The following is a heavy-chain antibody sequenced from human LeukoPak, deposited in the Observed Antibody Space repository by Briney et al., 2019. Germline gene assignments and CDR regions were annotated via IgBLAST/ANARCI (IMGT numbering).Heavy chain of an antibody. J-gene: IGHJ4*02. CDR3: ARAVSGRFDY. Sequence: SETLSLTCTVSGGSMSPYHWGWIRQPPGKGLEWTGYIYYSGSTNYNPSLNSRVTISVDTSKNQFSLRLSSVTAADTAIYYCARAVSGRFDYWGQGTLVTISS. CDR2: IYYSGST. V-gene: IGHV4-59*08. CDR1: GGSMSPYH. D-gene: IGHD6-19*01.